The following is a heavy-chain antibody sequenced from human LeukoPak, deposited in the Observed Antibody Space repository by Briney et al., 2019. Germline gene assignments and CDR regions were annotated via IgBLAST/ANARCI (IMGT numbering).Heavy chain of an antibody. CDR1: GFTFSSYG. V-gene: IGHV3-30*18. Sequence: GGSLRLSCAASGFTFSSYGMHWVRQAPGKGLEWVAVISYDGSNKYYADSVKGRFIISRDNSKNTLYLQMNSLRAEDTAVYYCAKSARTGDAFDIWGQGTMVTVSS. CDR3: AKSARTGDAFDI. CDR2: ISYDGSNK. J-gene: IGHJ3*02.